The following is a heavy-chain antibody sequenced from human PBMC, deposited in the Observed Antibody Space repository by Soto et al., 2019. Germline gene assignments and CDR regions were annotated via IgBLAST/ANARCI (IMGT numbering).Heavy chain of an antibody. Sequence: QVVLEQSGGEVKKPGASVKVSCKASGYTFSGYSITWVRQAPGQGLEWMGRISGYNGNTNYARTLQGRLTLTTDTSTSTAYMELRSLTSDDTAVYYCARDVFCGGAPVCPDMDVWGQGTTVTVSS. J-gene: IGHJ6*02. D-gene: IGHD2-21*01. CDR1: GYTFSGYS. CDR3: ARDVFCGGAPVCPDMDV. CDR2: ISGYNGNT. V-gene: IGHV1-18*04.